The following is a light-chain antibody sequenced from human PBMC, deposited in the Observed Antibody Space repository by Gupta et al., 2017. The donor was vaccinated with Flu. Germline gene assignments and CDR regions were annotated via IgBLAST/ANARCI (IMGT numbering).Light chain of an antibody. CDR2: SAS. CDR3: QQDYTSPRT. CDR1: QSISSY. Sequence: DIKLIQTPSSLSASVGDRVTIICRASQSISSYLDWYQQKPGKAPKLLIYSASSLQSGVSSRFSGSGSGTEFTLTISSLQPEDFATYYCQQDYTSPRTFGQGTKVEIK. V-gene: IGKV1-39*01. J-gene: IGKJ1*01.